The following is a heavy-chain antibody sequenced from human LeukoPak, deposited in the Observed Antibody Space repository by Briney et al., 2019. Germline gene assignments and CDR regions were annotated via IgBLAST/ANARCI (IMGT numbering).Heavy chain of an antibody. D-gene: IGHD2-21*01. Sequence: GGSLRLSCAASGFTFSSYEMNWVRQAPGKGLEWVSYIGSSGTTIYYADSVQGRFTISRDNANNSLYLQMNNLRAEDTAVYYCARDHYSIDYWGQGTLVTVSS. CDR1: GFTFSSYE. CDR3: ARDHYSIDY. J-gene: IGHJ4*02. CDR2: IGSSGTTI. V-gene: IGHV3-48*03.